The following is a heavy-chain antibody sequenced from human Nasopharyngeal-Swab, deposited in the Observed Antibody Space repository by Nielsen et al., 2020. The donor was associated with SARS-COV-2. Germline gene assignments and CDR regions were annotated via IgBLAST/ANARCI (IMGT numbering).Heavy chain of an antibody. Sequence: VRQAPGKGLEWVSAISGSGGSTYYADSVKGRFTISRDNSKSTLYLQMNSLRAEDTAVYYCAKMAGRGYSYGDFEGYFDYWGQGTLVTVSS. CDR2: ISGSGGST. J-gene: IGHJ4*02. D-gene: IGHD5-18*01. V-gene: IGHV3-23*01. CDR3: AKMAGRGYSYGDFEGYFDY.